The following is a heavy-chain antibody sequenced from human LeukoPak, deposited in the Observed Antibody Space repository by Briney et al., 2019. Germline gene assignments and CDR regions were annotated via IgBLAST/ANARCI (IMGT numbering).Heavy chain of an antibody. D-gene: IGHD1-1*01. Sequence: SETLSLTCTVSGGSLSRYYWSWIRQPPGKGLGWIGDIYYSGSTNYNPSLKSRATISVDTSKNQFSLKLSSVTAADTAVYYCARTTSHYYYMDVWGKGTTVTISS. CDR2: IYYSGST. CDR1: GGSLSRYY. V-gene: IGHV4-59*01. CDR3: ARTTSHYYYMDV. J-gene: IGHJ6*03.